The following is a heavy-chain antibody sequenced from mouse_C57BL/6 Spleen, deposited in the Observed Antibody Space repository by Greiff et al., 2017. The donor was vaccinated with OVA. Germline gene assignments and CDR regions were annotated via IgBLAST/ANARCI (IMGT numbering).Heavy chain of an antibody. CDR3: ARGGNGNYEEYAMDY. D-gene: IGHD2-1*01. J-gene: IGHJ4*01. CDR2: INYDGRST. Sequence: EVKLVESEGGLVQPGSSMKLSCTASGFTFSYYYMALVRQVPDKCLEWVANINYDGRSTYYLDSLHRRFIISRDNAKNILYLQMSSLKSEDTATYDCARGGNGNYEEYAMDYWGQGTSVTVSS. CDR1: GFTFSYYY. V-gene: IGHV5-16*01.